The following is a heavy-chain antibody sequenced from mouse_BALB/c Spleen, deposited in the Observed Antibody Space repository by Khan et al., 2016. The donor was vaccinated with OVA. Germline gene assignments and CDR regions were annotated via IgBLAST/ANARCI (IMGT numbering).Heavy chain of an antibody. CDR3: TRGGVDGSSFAY. CDR1: GYTFTNYW. J-gene: IGHJ3*01. Sequence: VQLQQSGTELVRPGASVKLSCKASGYTFTNYWINWVRQRPGQGLEWIGNIYPSDSYTNYNQKFKDKATLTVDKSSSTAYMQLSSPTSEDSAVYYCTRGGVDGSSFAYWGQGTLVTVSA. CDR2: IYPSDSYT. V-gene: IGHV1-69*02. D-gene: IGHD2-3*01.